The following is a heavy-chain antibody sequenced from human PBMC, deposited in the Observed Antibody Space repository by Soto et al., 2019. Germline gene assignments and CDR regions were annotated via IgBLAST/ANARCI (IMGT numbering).Heavy chain of an antibody. CDR2: ISWDGDFL. D-gene: IGHD2-15*01. V-gene: IGHV3-43*01. J-gene: IGHJ5*01. Sequence: XESLRLSCEASGFKFDDYMMHWVRQAPGKGLEWISRISWDGDFLDYADSIKGRFTVSRDNSNNSLYLHMHRLKTEDTAFYYCAKEGNGGSSLDSWGQGTLVTVSS. CDR3: AKEGNGGSSLDS. CDR1: GFKFDDYM.